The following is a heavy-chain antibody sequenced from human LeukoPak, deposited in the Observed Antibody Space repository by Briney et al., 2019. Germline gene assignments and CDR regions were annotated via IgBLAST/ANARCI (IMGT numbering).Heavy chain of an antibody. CDR1: GYTFTSYY. V-gene: IGHV1-46*01. CDR3: ALVGDTGSVDY. CDR2: INPSGGIT. D-gene: IGHD1-26*01. Sequence: ASVKVSCKASGYTFTSYYTHWVRQAPGQGLEWMGIINPSGGITNYAQKFQGRVTMTRDTSTSTVYMELSSLRSEDTAVYYCALVGDTGSVDYWGQEPWSPSPQ. J-gene: IGHJ4*01.